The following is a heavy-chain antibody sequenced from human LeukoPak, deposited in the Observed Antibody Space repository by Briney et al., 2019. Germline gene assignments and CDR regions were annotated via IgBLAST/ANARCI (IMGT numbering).Heavy chain of an antibody. D-gene: IGHD3-9*01. V-gene: IGHV4-59*01. CDR1: GGCISNYY. J-gene: IGHJ5*02. CDR2: IYYIGST. CDR3: ARGGLFSTDNWFDP. Sequence: PSETLFLTCTVSGGCISNYYWNWIRQPPRRGLDWIGYIYYIGSTTYNPSLKSRVTISVDTSKNQFSLKLNSVTAADTAVYYCARGGLFSTDNWFDPWGQGTLVTVSS.